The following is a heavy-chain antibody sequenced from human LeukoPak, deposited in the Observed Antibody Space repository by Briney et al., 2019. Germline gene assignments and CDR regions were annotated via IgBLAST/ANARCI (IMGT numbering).Heavy chain of an antibody. J-gene: IGHJ5*02. CDR2: ISGSGDST. D-gene: IGHD6-19*01. CDR3: AKPAVAGTIRNWFDP. CDR1: GFTFSSYA. V-gene: IGHV3-23*01. Sequence: PGGSLRLSCAASGFTFSSYALSWVRQAPGKGLEWVSTISGSGDSTYYADSVKGRFTISRDNSKNTLYLQMNSLRAEDTAVYYCAKPAVAGTIRNWFDPWGQGTLVTVSS.